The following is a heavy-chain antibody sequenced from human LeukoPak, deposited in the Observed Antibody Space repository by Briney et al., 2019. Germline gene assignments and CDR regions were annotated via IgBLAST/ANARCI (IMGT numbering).Heavy chain of an antibody. CDR2: MNDRGGT. J-gene: IGHJ6*02. D-gene: IGHD6-13*01. Sequence: SEILSLTCTVSGDSVRSYDLSWVRQPPGQGLEWLGHMNDRGGTNYNPSLQGRVTISIDKSKNPLSLKVNSVSAEDTAVYYCVRQSRYGSGWFDDSFDFWGQGTTVTVSS. V-gene: IGHV4-59*02. CDR1: GDSVRSYD. CDR3: VRQSRYGSGWFDDSFDF.